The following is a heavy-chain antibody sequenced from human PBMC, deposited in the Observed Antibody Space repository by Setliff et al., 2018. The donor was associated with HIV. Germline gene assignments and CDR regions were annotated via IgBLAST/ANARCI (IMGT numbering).Heavy chain of an antibody. CDR1: GDSVNDRSYF. CDR3: ATLNFPLNWFDP. V-gene: IGHV4-39*01. CDR2: FYYNGDS. J-gene: IGHJ5*02. Sequence: SETLSLTCTVSGDSVNDRSYFWGWIRQPPGKGLEWIGTFYYNGDSRYNPSLKSRVTISVDTSKNQFSLNLNSVTAADTAIYYCATLNFPLNWFDPWGQGTQVTVSS.